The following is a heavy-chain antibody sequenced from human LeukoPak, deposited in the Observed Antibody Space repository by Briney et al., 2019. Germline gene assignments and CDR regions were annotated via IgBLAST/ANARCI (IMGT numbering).Heavy chain of an antibody. CDR1: GFTASSNY. J-gene: IGHJ4*02. CDR2: IYSNNIT. Sequence: GGSLRLSCAASGFTASSNYMTWVRQAPGKGLEWVSVIYSNNITFYADSVKGRFTISRDNSKNTLFLQMNSLRVEDTAVYYCAKGITVMMVAPGYWGQGTLVTVSS. V-gene: IGHV3-53*01. D-gene: IGHD3-22*01. CDR3: AKGITVMMVAPGY.